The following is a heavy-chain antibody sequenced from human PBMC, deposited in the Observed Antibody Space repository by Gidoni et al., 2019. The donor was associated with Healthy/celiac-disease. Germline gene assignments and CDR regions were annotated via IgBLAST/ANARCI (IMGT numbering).Heavy chain of an antibody. J-gene: IGHJ5*02. Sequence: QVQLVQSGAEVKKPGSSVKVSCQASGGPFSSYAISGVRQAPGQGLEWMGGIIPIFVTANYAQKFQGRVTITADEATSTAYMELSSLRSEDTAVYYCARYPSKAVADPGANWGYWFDPWGQGTLVTVSS. D-gene: IGHD6-19*01. CDR2: IIPIFVTA. CDR1: GGPFSSYA. CDR3: ARYPSKAVADPGANWGYWFDP. V-gene: IGHV1-69*01.